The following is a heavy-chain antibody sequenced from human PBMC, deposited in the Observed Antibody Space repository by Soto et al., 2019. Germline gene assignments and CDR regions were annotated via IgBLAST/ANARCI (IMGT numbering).Heavy chain of an antibody. CDR3: ARGHRGIPSHGYYFDY. J-gene: IGHJ4*02. V-gene: IGHV1-69*13. D-gene: IGHD3-10*01. CDR2: IIPIFGTA. CDR1: GGTFSSYA. Sequence: ASVKVSCKASGGTFSSYAISWVRQAPGQGLEWMGGIIPIFGTANYAQKFQGRVTITADESTSTAYMELSSLRSEDTAVYYCARGHRGIPSHGYYFDYWGQGTLVTVSS.